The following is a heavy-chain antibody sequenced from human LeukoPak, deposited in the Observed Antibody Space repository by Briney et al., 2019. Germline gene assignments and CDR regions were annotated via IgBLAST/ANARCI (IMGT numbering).Heavy chain of an antibody. J-gene: IGHJ4*02. CDR3: AKDYGTDDSGRRGYLDN. Sequence: PGRSLRLSCAASGFSFSSFAMHWVRQAPGKGLEWVAVISYDGGNKYFADSVKGRFTISRDNSKNTLFLQMNSLRVEDTAVYYCAKDYGTDDSGRRGYLDNWGQGALVTVSS. V-gene: IGHV3-30*04. D-gene: IGHD3-10*01. CDR2: ISYDGGNK. CDR1: GFSFSSFA.